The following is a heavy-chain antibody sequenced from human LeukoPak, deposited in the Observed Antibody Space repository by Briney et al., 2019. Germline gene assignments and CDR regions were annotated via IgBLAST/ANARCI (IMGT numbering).Heavy chain of an antibody. D-gene: IGHD3-22*01. CDR2: ISHDGHNK. J-gene: IGHJ2*01. V-gene: IGHV3-30*04. CDR3: ARVPLYDSGEYYYHWYFDL. Sequence: GGSLRLSCAASGFTFRSYALHWVRQAPGKGLEGVAVISHDGHNKYYADSVKGRFTISRDNYNNTLFLQMNSLRTEDAAVYSCARVPLYDSGEYYYHWYFDLWGRGTLVTVSS. CDR1: GFTFRSYA.